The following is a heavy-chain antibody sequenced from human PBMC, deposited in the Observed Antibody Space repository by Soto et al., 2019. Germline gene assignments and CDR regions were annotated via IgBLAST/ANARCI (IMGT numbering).Heavy chain of an antibody. CDR1: GYSFTSYW. V-gene: IGHV5-51*03. D-gene: IGHD1-26*01. CDR2: IYPGDSDT. CDR3: ARRLYSGSYYRYYYGMDV. J-gene: IGHJ6*02. Sequence: EVQLVQSGAEVKKPGESLKISCKGSGYSFTSYWIGWVRQMPGKGLEWMGIIYPGDSDTRYSPSFQGQVTISADKSIRTAYLQWSSLKASDTAMYYCARRLYSGSYYRYYYGMDVWGQGTTVPVSS.